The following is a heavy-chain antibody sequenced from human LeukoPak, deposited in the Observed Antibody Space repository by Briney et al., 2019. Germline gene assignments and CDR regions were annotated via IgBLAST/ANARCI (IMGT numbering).Heavy chain of an antibody. J-gene: IGHJ4*02. CDR3: ARWYYDSSGYRYFDY. V-gene: IGHV4-34*01. Sequence: SETLSLTCAVYGGSFSGYYWSWIRQPPGKGLEWIGNIDYSGNTKYNPSLKSRVTISVDTSKSQFSLKLSSVTAADTAVYYCARWYYDSSGYRYFDYWGQGTLVTVSS. CDR1: GGSFSGYY. CDR2: IDYSGNT. D-gene: IGHD3-22*01.